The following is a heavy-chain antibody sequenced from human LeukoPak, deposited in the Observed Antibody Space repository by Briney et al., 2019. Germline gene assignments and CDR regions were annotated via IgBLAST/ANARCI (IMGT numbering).Heavy chain of an antibody. Sequence: PGGSLRLYCAASGFTFSNYWMSWVRQAPGKGLEWVAVISYDGSNKYYADSAKGRFTISRDNAKNTLYLQMNSLRVEDTAVYYCAKPNAGGPWFDPWGQGTLVTVSS. V-gene: IGHV3-30-3*01. CDR2: ISYDGSNK. CDR3: AKPNAGGPWFDP. J-gene: IGHJ5*02. CDR1: GFTFSNYW.